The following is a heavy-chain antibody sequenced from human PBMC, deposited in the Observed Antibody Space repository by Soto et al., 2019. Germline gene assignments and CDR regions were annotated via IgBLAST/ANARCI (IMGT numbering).Heavy chain of an antibody. CDR1: GGSISSSSYY. CDR2: IYYGGST. CDR3: ARLSYPGSNDYSNLEAY. J-gene: IGHJ4*02. D-gene: IGHD4-4*01. Sequence: QLQLQESGPGLVKPSETLSLTCTVSGGSISSSSYYWGWIRQPPGKGLEWIGSIYYGGSTYYNPSLKSRVPISVDTSKNQYSLEPSSVTAADTAGYYCARLSYPGSNDYSNLEAYWGQGTLVTVSS. V-gene: IGHV4-39*01.